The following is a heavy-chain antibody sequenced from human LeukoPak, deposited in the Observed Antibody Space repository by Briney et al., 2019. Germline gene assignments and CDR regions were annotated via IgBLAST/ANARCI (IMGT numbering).Heavy chain of an antibody. Sequence: SETLSLTCTVSGGSISSYHWSWIRQPPGKGLEWIGYIYYSGSTNYNPSLKSRVTISVDTSKNQFSLKLSSVTAADTAVYYCARSLGYSGSYYWFDPWGQGTLVTVSS. CDR1: GGSISSYH. CDR2: IYYSGST. CDR3: ARSLGYSGSYYWFDP. V-gene: IGHV4-59*08. D-gene: IGHD1-26*01. J-gene: IGHJ5*02.